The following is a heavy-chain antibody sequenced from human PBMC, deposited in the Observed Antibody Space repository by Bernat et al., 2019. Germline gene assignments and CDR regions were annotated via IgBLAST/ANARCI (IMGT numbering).Heavy chain of an antibody. D-gene: IGHD1-7*01. CDR3: TTDSNYAWFDP. Sequence: VQLVESGGGLVEPGGSLRLSCAASGFSFSNAWMSWVRQAPGKGLEWVGRIKSKTDGGTTDYAAPVKGRFTISRDDSKNTLYLQMNSLKIEDTAVYHCTTDSNYAWFDPWGQGTLVTVSS. J-gene: IGHJ5*02. CDR1: GFSFSNAW. V-gene: IGHV3-15*01. CDR2: IKSKTDGGTT.